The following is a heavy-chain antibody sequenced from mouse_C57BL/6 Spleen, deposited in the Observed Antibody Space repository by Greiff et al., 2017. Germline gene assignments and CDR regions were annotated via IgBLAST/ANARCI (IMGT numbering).Heavy chain of an antibody. D-gene: IGHD2-4*01. CDR2: FHPYNGDT. J-gene: IGHJ3*01. CDR3: ARMGDYDAFAY. CDR1: GYTITTYP. Sequence: VQLQQSGAELVKPGASVKMSCTASGYTITTYPIEWMKQNLGKSLEWIGNFHPYNGDTKYNAKFKGKATLTVEKSSSTVNLELSRLTSYDSAVYYCARMGDYDAFAYWGKGTLVTVSA. V-gene: IGHV1-47*01.